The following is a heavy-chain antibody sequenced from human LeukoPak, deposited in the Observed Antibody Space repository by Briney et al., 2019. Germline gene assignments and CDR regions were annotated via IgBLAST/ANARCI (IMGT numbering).Heavy chain of an antibody. J-gene: IGHJ3*02. CDR3: AARSGSYDAFDI. Sequence: WASVKVSRKASGYTFTSYGISWVRQAPGQGLEWMGGIIPIFGTANYAQKFQGRVTITTDESTSTAYMELSSLRSEDTAVYYCAARSGSYDAFDIWGQGTMVTVSS. CDR2: IIPIFGTA. V-gene: IGHV1-69*05. CDR1: GYTFTSYG. D-gene: IGHD1-26*01.